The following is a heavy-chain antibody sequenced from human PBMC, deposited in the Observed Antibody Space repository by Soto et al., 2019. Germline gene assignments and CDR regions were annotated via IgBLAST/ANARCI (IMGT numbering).Heavy chain of an antibody. V-gene: IGHV2-5*02. J-gene: IGHJ5*02. CDR3: AHYVSASPAGWFDP. CDR1: GLSLSTSGEA. Sequence: QITLKESGPTLVKPTQTLTLTCSFSGLSLSTSGEAVGWIRQPPGKALEWLALIYWDDDKFFNPTLKTRLTITTDTSKNQVVLTLTNMDPVDTATYSCAHYVSASPAGWFDPWGQGVLVTVSS. D-gene: IGHD3-10*01. CDR2: IYWDDDK.